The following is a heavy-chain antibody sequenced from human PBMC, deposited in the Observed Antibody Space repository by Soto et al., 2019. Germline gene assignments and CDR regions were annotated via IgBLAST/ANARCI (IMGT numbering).Heavy chain of an antibody. V-gene: IGHV1-69*01. D-gene: IGHD3-3*01. CDR2: IIPIFGTA. Sequence: QVQLVQSGAEVKKPGSSVKVSCKASGGTFSSYAISWVRQAPGQGLEWMGGIIPIFGTANYAQKFQGRVTITADESTSTAYMELSGLRSEDTAVYYCARARLRFLEWLEGYYGMDVWGQGTTVTVSS. CDR1: GGTFSSYA. J-gene: IGHJ6*02. CDR3: ARARLRFLEWLEGYYGMDV.